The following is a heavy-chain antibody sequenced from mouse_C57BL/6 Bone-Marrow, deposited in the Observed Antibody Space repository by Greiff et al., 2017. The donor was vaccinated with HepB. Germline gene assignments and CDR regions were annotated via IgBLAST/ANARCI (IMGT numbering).Heavy chain of an antibody. CDR3: ARGSTMIRRVAY. CDR2: IHPNSGST. V-gene: IGHV1-64*01. CDR1: GYTFTSYW. D-gene: IGHD2-4*01. J-gene: IGHJ3*01. Sequence: QVQLKQPGAELVKPGASVKLSCKASGYTFTSYWMHWVKQRPGQGLEWIGMIHPNSGSTNYNEKFKSKATLTVDKSSSTAYMQLSSLTSEDSAVYYCARGSTMIRRVAYWGQGTLVTVSA.